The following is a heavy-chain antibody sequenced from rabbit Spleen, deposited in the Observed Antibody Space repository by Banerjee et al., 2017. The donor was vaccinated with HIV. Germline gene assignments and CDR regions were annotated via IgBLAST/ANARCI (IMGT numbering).Heavy chain of an antibody. CDR3: ARDTSSSFSSYGMDL. Sequence: QEQLVESGGGPVQPGGSLTLTCIASGVSFSGDSYMCWVRQAPGKGLEWIACIDTGSSGFTYFASWAKGRFTISKTSSTTVTLQMTSLTAADTATYFCARDTSSSFSSYGMDLWGQGTLVTVS. J-gene: IGHJ6*01. CDR2: IDTGSSGFT. CDR1: GVSFSGDSY. V-gene: IGHV1S45*01. D-gene: IGHD1-1*01.